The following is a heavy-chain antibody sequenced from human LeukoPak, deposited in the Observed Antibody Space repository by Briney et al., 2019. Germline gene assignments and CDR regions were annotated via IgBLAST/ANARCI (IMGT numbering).Heavy chain of an antibody. CDR1: GYTFTAYY. D-gene: IGHD1-26*01. CDR3: ARDRILVGASDY. Sequence: ASVKVSCKPSGYTFTAYYMHRVRQAPGQGLEWMGWINPNSGGPNYAQKFQGRVTMTRDTSISTAYMERSRLRSDDTAVYYGARDRILVGASDYWGQGTLVTVSS. CDR2: INPNSGGP. V-gene: IGHV1-2*02. J-gene: IGHJ4*02.